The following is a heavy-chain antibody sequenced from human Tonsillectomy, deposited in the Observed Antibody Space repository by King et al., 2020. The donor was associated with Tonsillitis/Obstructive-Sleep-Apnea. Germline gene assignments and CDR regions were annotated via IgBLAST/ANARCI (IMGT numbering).Heavy chain of an antibody. CDR3: AREPVPARRRALDY. V-gene: IGHV3-30*01. J-gene: IGHJ4*02. CDR2: ISDDGRDK. CDR1: GFTCSSYA. D-gene: IGHD2-2*01. Sequence: VQLVESGGGVVQPGRSLRLSCAASGFTCSSYAVHWVRQAPGKGREGVALISDDGRDKYYADSVKGRFTISRDNSKNTLYLQMNSLRAEDTAVYYCAREPVPARRRALDYRGQGALVTVSS.